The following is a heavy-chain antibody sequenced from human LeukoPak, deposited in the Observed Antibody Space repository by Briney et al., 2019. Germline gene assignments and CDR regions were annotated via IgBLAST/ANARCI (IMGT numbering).Heavy chain of an antibody. Sequence: ASVKVSCKASGYTFTSFGISWVRQAPGQGLEWMGWISAYNGNTNYAQKLQGRVTMTTDTSTSTAYMELRSLRSDDTAVYYCARVSDYDSSGYLPYWGQGTLVTVSS. CDR2: ISAYNGNT. CDR1: GYTFTSFG. D-gene: IGHD3-22*01. V-gene: IGHV1-18*01. CDR3: ARVSDYDSSGYLPY. J-gene: IGHJ4*02.